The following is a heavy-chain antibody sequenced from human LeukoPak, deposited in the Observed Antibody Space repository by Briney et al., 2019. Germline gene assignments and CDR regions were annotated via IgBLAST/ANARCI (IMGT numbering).Heavy chain of an antibody. CDR3: ARETQYSSGWYDY. Sequence: SVKVSCKASGGTFSSYAISWVRQAPGQGLEWMGGIIPIFGTANYAQKFQGRVTITADESTSTAYMELSSLRSEDTAVYYCARETQYSSGWYDYWGQGTLVTVSS. D-gene: IGHD6-19*01. V-gene: IGHV1-69*01. CDR1: GGTFSSYA. CDR2: IIPIFGTA. J-gene: IGHJ4*02.